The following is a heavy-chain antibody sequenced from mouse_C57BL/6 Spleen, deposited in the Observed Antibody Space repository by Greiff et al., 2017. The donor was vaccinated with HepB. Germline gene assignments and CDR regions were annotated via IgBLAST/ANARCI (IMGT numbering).Heavy chain of an antibody. V-gene: IGHV1-15*01. CDR1: GYTFTDYE. CDR2: IDPETGGT. Sequence: QVQLQQSGAELVRPGASVTLSCKASGYTFTDYEMPWVKQRPVHGLEWIGAIDPETGGTAYNQKFKGKAILTADKSSSTAYMELRSLTSEDSAVYYCTRWSSVTAVDYWGQGTTLTVSS. D-gene: IGHD1-1*01. J-gene: IGHJ2*01. CDR3: TRWSSVTAVDY.